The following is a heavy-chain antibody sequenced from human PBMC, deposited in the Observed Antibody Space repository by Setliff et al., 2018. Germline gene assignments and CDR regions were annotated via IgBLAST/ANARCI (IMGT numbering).Heavy chain of an antibody. Sequence: SGPTLVTPTQTLTLTCTFSGFSLSTYGVSVGWIRQPPGKALEWLALIYWDDDKRYSPSLKSRVTITKDTSKNQVVLTMTGMDPVDAATYYCARTFYYDDSGSNRLLYYFDYWGQGALVTVSS. J-gene: IGHJ4*02. D-gene: IGHD3-22*01. CDR1: GFSLSTYGVS. CDR2: IYWDDDK. V-gene: IGHV2-5*02. CDR3: ARTFYYDDSGSNRLLYYFDY.